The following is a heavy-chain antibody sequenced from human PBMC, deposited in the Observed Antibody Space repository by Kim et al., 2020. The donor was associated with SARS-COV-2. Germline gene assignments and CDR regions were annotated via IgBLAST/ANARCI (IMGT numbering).Heavy chain of an antibody. CDR1: GFTFREYD. D-gene: IGHD3-10*01. CDR2: IRSTVHGGAT. CDR3: SRGLYDS. Sequence: GGSLRLSCATSGFTFREYDMSWFRQAPGKGLEWVGFIRSTVHGGATEYAASVKGKLSISRADSTSIAYLQMNSLQTEDTAVYYCSRGLYDSWGQGTLVT. V-gene: IGHV3-49*03. J-gene: IGHJ5*01.